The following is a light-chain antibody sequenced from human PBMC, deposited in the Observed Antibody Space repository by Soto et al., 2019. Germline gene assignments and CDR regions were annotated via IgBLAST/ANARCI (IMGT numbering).Light chain of an antibody. Sequence: EIVLTQSPGTLSLSPWERATLSCRASQSVRNNYLAWYQQRPGQAPRLLIYAASSRATGIPDRFSGSGSGTDFTLTISRLEPEDFAVYYCQQYGTSPRTFGQGTKVDI. CDR3: QQYGTSPRT. V-gene: IGKV3-20*01. J-gene: IGKJ1*01. CDR2: AAS. CDR1: QSVRNNY.